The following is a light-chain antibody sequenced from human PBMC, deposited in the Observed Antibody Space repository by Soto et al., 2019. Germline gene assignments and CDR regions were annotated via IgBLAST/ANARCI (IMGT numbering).Light chain of an antibody. CDR2: EVS. CDR1: SSDIGAYNL. Sequence: QSALTQPASVSGSPGQSVTISCTGTSSDIGAYNLVSWYQHHPDKAPKLMISEVSNRPSGVSDRFSGSKSGNTASLTISGLQSEDEADYYCASLTTTNFGFGTGTKLTVL. J-gene: IGLJ1*01. CDR3: ASLTTTNFG. V-gene: IGLV2-14*01.